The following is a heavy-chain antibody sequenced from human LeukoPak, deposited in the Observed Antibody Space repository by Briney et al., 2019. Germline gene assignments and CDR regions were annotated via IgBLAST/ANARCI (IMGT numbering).Heavy chain of an antibody. D-gene: IGHD3-10*01. Sequence: PGGSLRLSCAASGFTFSSYAMSWVRQAPGKGPEWVSAISGSGGSTYYADSVKGRFTISRDNSKNTLYLQMNGLRAEDTAVYYCAKDSALLPGYWGQGTLVTVSS. V-gene: IGHV3-23*01. CDR3: AKDSALLPGY. CDR1: GFTFSSYA. J-gene: IGHJ4*02. CDR2: ISGSGGST.